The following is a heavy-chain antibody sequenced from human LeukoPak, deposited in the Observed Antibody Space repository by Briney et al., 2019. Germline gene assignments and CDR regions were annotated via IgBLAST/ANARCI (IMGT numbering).Heavy chain of an antibody. Sequence: PGGSLRLSCAASGFIFRSFGMDWVRHTPGKGLEWVAGISTSGGKTFYADSVKGRFTISRDNSKNTLYLQMNSLRAEDTAVYYCAKNIGSSSVLDYFDYWGQGTLVTVSS. CDR1: GFIFRSFG. CDR3: AKNIGSSSVLDYFDY. V-gene: IGHV3-23*01. CDR2: ISTSGGKT. D-gene: IGHD6-6*01. J-gene: IGHJ4*02.